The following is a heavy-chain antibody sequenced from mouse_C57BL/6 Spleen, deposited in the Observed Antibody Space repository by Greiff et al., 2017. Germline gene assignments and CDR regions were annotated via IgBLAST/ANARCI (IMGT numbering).Heavy chain of an antibody. CDR3: ARGRRRYVEG. CDR2: IDPSDSYT. CDR1: GYTFTSYW. V-gene: IGHV1-69*01. J-gene: IGHJ1*03. Sequence: VQLQQPGAELVMPGASVKLSCKASGYTFTSYWMHWVKQRPGQGLEWIGEIDPSDSYTNYNQKFKGKSTLTVDKSSSTAYMQLSSLTSEDSAVYYCARGRRRYVEGWGTGTTVTVSS.